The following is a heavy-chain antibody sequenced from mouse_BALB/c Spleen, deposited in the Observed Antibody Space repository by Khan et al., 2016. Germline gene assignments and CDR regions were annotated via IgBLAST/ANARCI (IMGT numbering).Heavy chain of an antibody. J-gene: IGHJ1*01. D-gene: IGHD1-1*01. Sequence: QIQLVQSGPELKKPGETVKISCKASGYTFTNYGMNWVKQAPGKGLKWMGWINTYTGEPTYTDDFKGRFAFSLETSANTAYLQINNLKNEDTATYFCARYRDYYGSSRYFDVWGAGTTVTVSS. CDR1: GYTFTNYG. CDR3: ARYRDYYGSSRYFDV. CDR2: INTYTGEP. V-gene: IGHV9-3-1*01.